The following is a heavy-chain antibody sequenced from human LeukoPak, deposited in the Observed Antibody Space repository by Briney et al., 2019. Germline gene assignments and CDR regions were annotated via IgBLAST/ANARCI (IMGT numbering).Heavy chain of an antibody. CDR2: IYSGGST. J-gene: IGHJ6*04. V-gene: IGHV3-66*02. Sequence: GGSLRLSCAASGFTVSSNYMSWVRQAPGKGLEWVSVIYSGGSTYYADSVKGRFTISRDNSKNTLYLQMNSLRAEDTAVYYCARGYRVRGEGMDVWGKGTTVTVSS. D-gene: IGHD3-10*01. CDR1: GFTVSSNY. CDR3: ARGYRVRGEGMDV.